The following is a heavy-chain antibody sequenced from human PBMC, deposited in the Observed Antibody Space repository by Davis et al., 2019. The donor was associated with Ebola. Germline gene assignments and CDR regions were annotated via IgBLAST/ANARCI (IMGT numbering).Heavy chain of an antibody. D-gene: IGHD3-16*01. CDR1: GYTFTSYD. CDR2: MNPNSGNT. J-gene: IGHJ4*02. Sequence: ASVKVSCKASGYTFTSYDINWVRQATGQGLEWMGWMNPNSGNTGYAQKFQGRVTMTRNTSISTAYMELSRLRSDDTAVYYCAAEAVWGDYFDYWGQGTLVTVSS. V-gene: IGHV1-8*01. CDR3: AAEAVWGDYFDY.